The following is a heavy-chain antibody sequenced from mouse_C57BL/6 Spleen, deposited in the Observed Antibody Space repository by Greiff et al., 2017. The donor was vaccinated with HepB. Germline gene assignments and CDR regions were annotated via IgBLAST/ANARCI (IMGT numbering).Heavy chain of an antibody. CDR3: AGAWFAC. CDR2: ISSGSSTI. V-gene: IGHV5-17*01. J-gene: IGHJ3*01. CDR1: GFTFSDYG. Sequence: EVMLVESGGGLVKPGGSLTLSCAASGFTFSDYGMHWVRQAPEKGLEWVAYISSGSSTIYYADTVKGRFTISRDNAKNTLFLQMTSLRSEDTAMYYCAGAWFACWGQGTLVTVSA.